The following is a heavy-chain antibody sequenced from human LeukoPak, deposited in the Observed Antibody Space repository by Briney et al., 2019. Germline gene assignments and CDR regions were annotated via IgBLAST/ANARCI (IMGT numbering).Heavy chain of an antibody. CDR2: ISGSGGST. D-gene: IGHD3-3*01. CDR3: AKCPDRYYDFWSGYFVDY. CDR1: GFTFSSYA. J-gene: IGHJ4*02. Sequence: GGSLRLSCAASGFTFSSYAMRWVRQAPGKGLEWVSAISGSGGSTYYADSVKGRFTISRDNAKNTLYLQMNSLRAEDTAVYYCAKCPDRYYDFWSGYFVDYWGQGPLVTVST. V-gene: IGHV3-23*01.